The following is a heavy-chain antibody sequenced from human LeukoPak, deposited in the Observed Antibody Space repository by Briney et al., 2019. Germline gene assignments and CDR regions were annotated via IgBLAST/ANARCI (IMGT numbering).Heavy chain of an antibody. V-gene: IGHV3-73*01. CDR3: TTFIVATTVDY. D-gene: IGHD5-12*01. CDR2: IRSKVNSYAT. J-gene: IGHJ4*02. CDR1: GFTFTDSG. Sequence: GGSLKLSCAASGFTFTDSGIHWVRQASGKGLEWVGRIRSKVNSYATAYAASVKGRFTASRDDSKNTAYLQMSSLKIEDTAVYYCTTFIVATTVDYWGQGILVTVSS.